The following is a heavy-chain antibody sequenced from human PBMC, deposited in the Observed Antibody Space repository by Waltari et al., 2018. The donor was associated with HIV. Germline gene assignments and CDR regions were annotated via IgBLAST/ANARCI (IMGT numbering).Heavy chain of an antibody. Sequence: VESGGGLVQPGGSQRLSCEASGFTFSSFWMHWVRQLPGKGLEWVARISSDGRATTYVDSVKGRFTVSRDNAKNTLSLQMNSLRAEDTAVYYCARGVTVATITPFDQWGQGTLVTVSS. CDR2: ISSDGRAT. J-gene: IGHJ4*02. V-gene: IGHV3-74*01. D-gene: IGHD5-12*01. CDR1: GFTFSSFW. CDR3: ARGVTVATITPFDQ.